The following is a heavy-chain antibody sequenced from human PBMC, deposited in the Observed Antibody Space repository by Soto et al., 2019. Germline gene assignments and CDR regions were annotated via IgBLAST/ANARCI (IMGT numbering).Heavy chain of an antibody. CDR2: INPDNGNT. V-gene: IGHV1-3*01. CDR3: ARGIATGQLDP. J-gene: IGHJ5*02. CDR1: RYTFTSCG. Sequence: ASLKASCKASRYTFTSCGMSWVRQAPGQRLEWMGWINPDNGNTKSSQKFQDRVIITRDTSASTAYIDLSSLRSEDTAVYYCARGIATGQLDPWGQGTLVTVSS. D-gene: IGHD2-15*01.